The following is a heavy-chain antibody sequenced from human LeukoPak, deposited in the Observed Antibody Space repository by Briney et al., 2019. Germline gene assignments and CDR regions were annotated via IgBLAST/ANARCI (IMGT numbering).Heavy chain of an antibody. J-gene: IGHJ5*02. CDR1: GFIVNSYA. CDR3: ARDRAEGKTWVEFDP. Sequence: PGGSLILSCAASGFIVNSYAMSWVRQAPGKGLAWVSLIYSDGVTQYADSVKVRFTISRDNSKNTLYLQMNSLREEDTAVYFCARDRAEGKTWVEFDPWGQGTLVTVSS. CDR2: IYSDGVT. V-gene: IGHV3-66*01.